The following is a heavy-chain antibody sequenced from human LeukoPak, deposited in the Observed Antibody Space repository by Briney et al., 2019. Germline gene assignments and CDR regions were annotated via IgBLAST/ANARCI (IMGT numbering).Heavy chain of an antibody. Sequence: PSETLSLTCTVSGGSISSGDYHWSWIRQPPGKGLEWIGYIYYSGNTYYNPSLKSRVTLSLDTSKNQLSLKLSSVTAADTAVYYCANGYYHYGMDVWGQGTTVTVSS. J-gene: IGHJ6*02. CDR3: ANGYYHYGMDV. V-gene: IGHV4-30-4*01. CDR1: GGSISSGDYH. CDR2: IYYSGNT.